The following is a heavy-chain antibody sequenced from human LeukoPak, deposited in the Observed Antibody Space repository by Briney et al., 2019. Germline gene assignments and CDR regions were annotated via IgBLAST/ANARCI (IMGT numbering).Heavy chain of an antibody. CDR3: ARQAHYYDSSGQMGGDYYYMDV. D-gene: IGHD3-22*01. CDR1: GYMFTGYY. J-gene: IGHJ6*03. V-gene: IGHV1-2*02. CDR2: INPNNGGT. Sequence: SVKVSCKASGYMFTGYYMYWVRQAPGQGLEWMGWINPNNGGTNYAQKFQGRVTITADESTSTAYMELSSLRSEDTAVYYCARQAHYYDSSGQMGGDYYYMDVWGKGTTVTVSS.